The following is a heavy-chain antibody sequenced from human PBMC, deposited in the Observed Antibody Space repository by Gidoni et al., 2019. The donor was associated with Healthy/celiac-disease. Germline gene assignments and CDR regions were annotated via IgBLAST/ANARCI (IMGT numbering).Heavy chain of an antibody. V-gene: IGHV4-34*01. CDR3: ARDRPLYRGYSSGGYYFDD. Sequence: QVPLQQCGAGLLKPSATLSLTCAVSGWSFSGYSWCWIRQPPGKVREWIGEINHSGSTNYNPALKSRVTISVNTSKNKVSLKLSSETDAETAGDNCARDRPLYRGYSSGGYYFDDWGQGTLVTVSS. J-gene: IGHJ4*02. D-gene: IGHD6-19*01. CDR1: GWSFSGYS. CDR2: INHSGST.